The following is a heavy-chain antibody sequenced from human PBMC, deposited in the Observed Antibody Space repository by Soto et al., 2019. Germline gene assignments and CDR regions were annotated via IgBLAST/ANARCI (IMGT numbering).Heavy chain of an antibody. CDR3: ARVRDGDY. CDR2: ISAHNGNT. Sequence: QVHLVQSGAEVKKPGASVKVSCKGSGYDFTTYGITWVRQAPGQGLEWMAWISAHNGNTDYAQKLQGRVTVTRDTSTSTAYMELRSLRSDDTAMYYCARVRDGDYWGQGALVTVSS. J-gene: IGHJ4*02. CDR1: GYDFTTYG. V-gene: IGHV1-18*01. D-gene: IGHD6-6*01.